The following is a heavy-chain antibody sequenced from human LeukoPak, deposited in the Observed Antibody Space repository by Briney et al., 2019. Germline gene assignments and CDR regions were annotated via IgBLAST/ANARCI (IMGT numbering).Heavy chain of an antibody. V-gene: IGHV4-39*01. D-gene: IGHD6-13*01. J-gene: IGHJ4*02. CDR3: ARSRQLAGFDY. Sequence: SETLSLTCTVSGGSISSSSYYWGWIRQPPGKGLEWIGSIYYSGSTYYNPSLKSRVTISVDTSKNQFSLKLSSVTAADTAVYYCARSRQLAGFDYWGQGTLVTVSS. CDR1: GGSISSSSYY. CDR2: IYYSGST.